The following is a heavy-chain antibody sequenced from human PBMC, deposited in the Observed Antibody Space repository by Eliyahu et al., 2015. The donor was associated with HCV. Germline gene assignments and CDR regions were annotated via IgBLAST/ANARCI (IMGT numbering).Heavy chain of an antibody. Sequence: EVQLEESGGGLVQPGGSLRLSCAASGFYFSNFWMHWVRQAPGKGLMWVARIKTDDRDTTYADSVKGRFTISRDNAKNTVYLQMNSLRVEDTAVYYCARDRWGENAFDTWGQGTRVTVSS. D-gene: IGHD7-27*01. CDR2: IKTDDRDT. V-gene: IGHV3-74*03. J-gene: IGHJ3*02. CDR3: ARDRWGENAFDT. CDR1: GFYFSNFW.